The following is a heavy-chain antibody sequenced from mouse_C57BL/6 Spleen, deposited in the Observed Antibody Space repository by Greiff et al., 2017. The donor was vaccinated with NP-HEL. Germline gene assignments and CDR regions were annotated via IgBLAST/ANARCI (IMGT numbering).Heavy chain of an antibody. V-gene: IGHV1-72*01. CDR1: GYTFTSYW. D-gene: IGHD1-1*01. CDR2: IDPNSGGT. Sequence: QVQLQQPGAELVKPGASVKLSCKASGYTFTSYWMHWVKQRPGRGLEWIGRIDPNSGGTKYNEKFKSKATLTVDKPSSTAYMQLSSLTSEYSAVYYCARGHYYGSRDWYFDVWGTGTTVTVSS. CDR3: ARGHYYGSRDWYFDV. J-gene: IGHJ1*03.